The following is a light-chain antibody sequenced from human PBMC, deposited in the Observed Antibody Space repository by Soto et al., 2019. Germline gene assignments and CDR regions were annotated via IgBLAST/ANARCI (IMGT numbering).Light chain of an antibody. J-gene: IGKJ1*01. CDR2: DAS. CDR1: QNIRSR. Sequence: DFQMTQSASTLSASVGDRVTITCRASQNIRSRLAWFQQKPGKAPKLLIYDASSLESGVPQRFSGSGSGTEFTLTISSLQSEDSATYYCQHYNTWPWTFGQGTKVDIK. V-gene: IGKV1-5*01. CDR3: QHYNTWPWT.